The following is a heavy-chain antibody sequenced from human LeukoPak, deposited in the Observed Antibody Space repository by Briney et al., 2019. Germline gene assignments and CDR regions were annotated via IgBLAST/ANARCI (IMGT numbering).Heavy chain of an antibody. D-gene: IGHD1-26*01. CDR1: GYTFTSYG. J-gene: IGHJ5*02. V-gene: IGHV1-18*01. CDR3: VGGPQWEWFDP. Sequence: ASVRVSCKASGYTFTSYGISWVRQAPGQGPEWMGWISAYNGNTNYAQKLQGRVTMTTDTSTSTAYMELRSLRSDDTAVYYCVGGPQWEWFDPWGQGTLVTVSS. CDR2: ISAYNGNT.